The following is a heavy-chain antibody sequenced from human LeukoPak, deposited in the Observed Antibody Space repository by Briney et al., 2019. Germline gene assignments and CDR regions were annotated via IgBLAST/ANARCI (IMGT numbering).Heavy chain of an antibody. J-gene: IGHJ5*02. CDR1: GLTFSSYE. CDR3: ARDRWFDP. Sequence: GGSLRLSCAASGLTFSSYEMNWGRQAPGKGLEWVSYISSSGSTIHYSDSVKGRFTISRDNTKNSLYLQMNSLRAEDTAVYYCARDRWFDPWGQGTLVTVSS. CDR2: ISSSGSTI. V-gene: IGHV3-48*03.